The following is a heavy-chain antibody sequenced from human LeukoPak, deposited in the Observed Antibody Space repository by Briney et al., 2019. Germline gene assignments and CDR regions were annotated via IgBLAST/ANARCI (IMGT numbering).Heavy chain of an antibody. D-gene: IGHD2-2*01. CDR1: GYTFTTPG. CDR2: INVYNGNT. J-gene: IGHJ4*02. CDR3: ARGLVVPAAMGEFDY. Sequence: ASVKVSCKASGYTFTTPGIHWVRQAPGQGLEWMGCINVYNGNTNYAQKFQGRITMTRDTSTSTAYMELRSLKSDDTAVYYCARGLVVPAAMGEFDYWGQGTLIAVSS. V-gene: IGHV1-18*01.